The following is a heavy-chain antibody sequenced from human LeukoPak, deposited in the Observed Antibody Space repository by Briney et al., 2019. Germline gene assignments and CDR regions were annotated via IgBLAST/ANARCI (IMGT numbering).Heavy chain of an antibody. J-gene: IGHJ6*02. CDR3: ARAYYDSSGYPYYYGMDV. CDR1: GGSISSSSYY. D-gene: IGHD3-22*01. CDR2: ILYGGTT. V-gene: IGHV4-39*01. Sequence: SETLSLTCSVSGGSISSSSYYWGWIRQTPGKGLEWIGSILYGGTTYYNPSLKSRVTISGDTSKNQFSLKLSSVTASDTAVYYCARAYYDSSGYPYYYGMDVWGQGTTVTVSS.